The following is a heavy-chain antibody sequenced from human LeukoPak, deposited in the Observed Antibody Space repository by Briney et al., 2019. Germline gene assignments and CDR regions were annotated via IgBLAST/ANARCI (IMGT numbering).Heavy chain of an antibody. CDR2: IITYNGHT. D-gene: IGHD4-17*01. V-gene: IGHV1-18*01. Sequence: ASVKVSCKASGYTFTSYGISGVRQAPGQGLEWMGWIITYNGHTYYAQKFQGRLTMTTDTSTSTAYMELRSLRSDDTAVYYCAKTTVTSEDYFYYYMDVWGKGTTVTASS. CDR1: GYTFTSYG. CDR3: AKTTVTSEDYFYYYMDV. J-gene: IGHJ6*03.